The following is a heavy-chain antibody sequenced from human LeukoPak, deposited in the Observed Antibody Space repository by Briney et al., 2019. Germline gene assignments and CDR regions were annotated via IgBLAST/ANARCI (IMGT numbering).Heavy chain of an antibody. J-gene: IGHJ4*02. CDR1: GFTFSSYS. V-gene: IGHV3-21*01. CDR2: ISSSSSYI. Sequence: GGSLRLSCAASGFTFSSYSMTWVRQAPGKGLEWVSSISSSSSYIYYADSVKGRFTISRDNAKNSLYLQMNSLRAEDTAVYYCAGEYGDYYFDYWGQGTLVTVSS. CDR3: AGEYGDYYFDY. D-gene: IGHD4-17*01.